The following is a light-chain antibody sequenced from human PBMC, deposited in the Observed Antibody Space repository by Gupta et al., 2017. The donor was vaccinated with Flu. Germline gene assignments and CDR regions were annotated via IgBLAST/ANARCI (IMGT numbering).Light chain of an antibody. CDR2: DVT. CDR1: SSDVGSSNR. J-gene: IGLJ1*01. Sequence: QSAPTQPRSVSGSPGQSVTISCTGTSSDVGSSNRVSWYQQRPGKAPNLILYDVTARPSGVPERFSGSKSGNTASLSISGLQADDEAEYYCSSQAGRVTWLCGTGTTVTVL. CDR3: SSQAGRVTWL. V-gene: IGLV2-11*01.